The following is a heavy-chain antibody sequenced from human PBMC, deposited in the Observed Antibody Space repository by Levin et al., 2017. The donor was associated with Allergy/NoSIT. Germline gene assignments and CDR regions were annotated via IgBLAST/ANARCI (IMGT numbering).Heavy chain of an antibody. CDR3: ARATSSWYPIDY. D-gene: IGHD6-13*01. CDR2: ISSSSSSM. V-gene: IGHV3-48*03. CDR1: GFTLSSYE. Sequence: GGSLRLSCAASGFTLSSYEMNWVRQAPGKGLKWISYISSSSSSMYYVDSVKGRFTISRDNAKNSLYLQMHSLRAEDTAVYFCARATSSWYPIDYWGQGTLVTVSS. J-gene: IGHJ4*02.